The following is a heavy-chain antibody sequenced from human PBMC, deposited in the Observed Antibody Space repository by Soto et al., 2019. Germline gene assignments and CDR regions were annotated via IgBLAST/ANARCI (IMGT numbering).Heavy chain of an antibody. V-gene: IGHV4-59*01. D-gene: IGHD1-1*01. CDR2: IYDSGIT. J-gene: IGHJ4*02. CDR1: NGSSSHYY. Sequence: QVQLQESGPGLERPSEALSLTCTVSNGSSSHYYWSWIRQSPGKGLEWIAYIYDSGITNYNPSLKSRVTISVDTSKNQFSLKLSSVTAADTATYYCAGGYLQLFDYWGQGILVTVSS. CDR3: AGGYLQLFDY.